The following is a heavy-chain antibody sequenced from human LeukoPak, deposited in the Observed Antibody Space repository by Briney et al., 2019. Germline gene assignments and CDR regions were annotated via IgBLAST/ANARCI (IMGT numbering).Heavy chain of an antibody. Sequence: SVKVSCKASGGTFSGYAVSWVRLTPGQGLEWLGGIIPIFGTANYAQKFQGRVTITADKSTSTAYMELSSLRSEDTAVYYCAMGWSGYFAIDYWGQGTLVTVSS. J-gene: IGHJ4*02. CDR3: AMGWSGYFAIDY. V-gene: IGHV1-69*06. D-gene: IGHD3-3*01. CDR1: GGTFSGYA. CDR2: IIPIFGTA.